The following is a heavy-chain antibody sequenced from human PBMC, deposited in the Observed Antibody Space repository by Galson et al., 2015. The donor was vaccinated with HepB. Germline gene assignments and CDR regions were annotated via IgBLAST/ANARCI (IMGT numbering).Heavy chain of an antibody. CDR2: IYYSGST. CDR3: ARQTFYYGSGTYLPSYFDY. Sequence: LSLTCTVSGASISGSSYYWGWIRQPPGKGLEWIGSIYYSGSTFHNPSLKSRVTISVDTSKNQFSLKLSSVTAADTAVYYCARQTFYYGSGTYLPSYFDYWGQGTLVTVSS. V-gene: IGHV4-39*01. CDR1: GASISGSSYY. D-gene: IGHD3-10*01. J-gene: IGHJ4*02.